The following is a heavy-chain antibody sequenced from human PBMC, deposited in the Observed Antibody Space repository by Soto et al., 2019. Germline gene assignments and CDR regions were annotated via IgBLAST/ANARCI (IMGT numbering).Heavy chain of an antibody. J-gene: IGHJ5*02. Sequence: SETLSLTCTFSGFSLSSYYWTLIRQSPGKGLEWIGYVYFSGNTNYNPSLKSRVTISIDTSKNQFSLRLASVTAADTAFYYCGSVRPSGYVLSWGQGTLVTVSS. V-gene: IGHV4-59*01. CDR3: GSVRPSGYVLS. D-gene: IGHD6-25*01. CDR2: VYFSGNT. CDR1: GFSLSSYY.